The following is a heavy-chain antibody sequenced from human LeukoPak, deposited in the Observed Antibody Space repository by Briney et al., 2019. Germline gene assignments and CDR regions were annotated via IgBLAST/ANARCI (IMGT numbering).Heavy chain of an antibody. J-gene: IGHJ3*02. V-gene: IGHV4-39*07. CDR2: IYYSGST. CDR1: GGSISSSSYY. CDR3: ARHRWGPHKRTTLEAFDI. Sequence: SETLSLTCTVSGGSISSSSYYWGWIRQPPGKGLEWIGSIYYSGSTYYNPSLKSRVTISVDTSKNQFSLKLSSVTAADTAVYYCARHRWGPHKRTTLEAFDIWGQGTMVTVSS. D-gene: IGHD1/OR15-1a*01.